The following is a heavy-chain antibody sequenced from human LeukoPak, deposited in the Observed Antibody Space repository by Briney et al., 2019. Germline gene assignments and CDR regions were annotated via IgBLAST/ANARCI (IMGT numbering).Heavy chain of an antibody. D-gene: IGHD4-17*01. CDR3: ARPYYGDSYFDY. CDR2: IYSGGSP. CDR1: GGSISSSTYF. J-gene: IGHJ4*02. V-gene: IGHV4-39*01. Sequence: SSETLSLTSTVSGGSISSSTYFWGWIRQPPGKGLEWIGNIYSGGSPSYNPSLKSRVTISVDTSKNQFSLKLSSVTAADTAVYYCARPYYGDSYFDYWGQGTLVTVSS.